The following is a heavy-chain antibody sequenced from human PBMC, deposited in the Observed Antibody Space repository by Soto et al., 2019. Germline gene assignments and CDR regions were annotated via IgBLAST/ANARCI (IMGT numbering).Heavy chain of an antibody. J-gene: IGHJ4*02. D-gene: IGHD3-9*01. CDR3: ARARSPLTYDILTAYFDY. Sequence: SETLSLTCAVYGGSFSGYYWSWIRQPPGKGLEWIGEINHSGSTNYNPSLKSRVTISVDTSKNQFSLKLSSVTAADTAVYYCARARSPLTYDILTAYFDYWGQGTLVTVSS. CDR1: GGSFSGYY. V-gene: IGHV4-34*01. CDR2: INHSGST.